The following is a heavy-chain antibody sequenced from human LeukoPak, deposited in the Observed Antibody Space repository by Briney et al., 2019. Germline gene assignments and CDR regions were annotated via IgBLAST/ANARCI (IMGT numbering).Heavy chain of an antibody. CDR3: ARVRADYDTSGYAY. CDR2: INTDGSRT. J-gene: IGHJ4*02. Sequence: GGSLRLSCAASGFTFSSYWMHWVRHAPGKGPVLVSRINTDGSRTSYADSVKGRFTISRDNAKNTLYLQMNSLRAEDTAVYYCARVRADYDTSGYAYWGQGTLVTVSS. V-gene: IGHV3-74*01. CDR1: GFTFSSYW. D-gene: IGHD3-22*01.